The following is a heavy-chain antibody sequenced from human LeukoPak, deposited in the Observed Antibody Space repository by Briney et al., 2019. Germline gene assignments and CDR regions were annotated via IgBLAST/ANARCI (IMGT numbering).Heavy chain of an antibody. J-gene: IGHJ4*02. Sequence: GRSLRLSCAASGFTFSSHGMHWVRQAPGKGLEWVAVIWYDGSNKYYADSVKGRVTISRDNAKNTLYLQMNSLRVEDTAVYYCARGRDYASGAKYFDYWGQGTLVTVSS. CDR2: IWYDGSNK. D-gene: IGHD2-2*01. V-gene: IGHV3-33*01. CDR3: ARGRDYASGAKYFDY. CDR1: GFTFSSHG.